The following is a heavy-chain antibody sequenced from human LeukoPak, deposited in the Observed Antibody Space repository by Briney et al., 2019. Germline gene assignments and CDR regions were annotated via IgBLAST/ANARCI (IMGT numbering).Heavy chain of an antibody. Sequence: PGGSLRLSCAASGFTFSSFEMVWVRQAPGKGLEWIPYISTSGASTYYADSVKGRFTVSRDNVKNSMSLRMDTLRVEDTAVYYCARERGYNYGYSGYYDHWGQGVLVTVSS. D-gene: IGHD5-18*01. CDR2: ISTSGAST. J-gene: IGHJ4*02. CDR1: GFTFSSFE. V-gene: IGHV3-48*03. CDR3: ARERGYNYGYSGYYDH.